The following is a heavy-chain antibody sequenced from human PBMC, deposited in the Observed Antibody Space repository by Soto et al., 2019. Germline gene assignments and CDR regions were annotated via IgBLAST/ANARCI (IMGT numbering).Heavy chain of an antibody. CDR1: GGSISSGGYY. CDR2: IYYSGST. Sequence: QVQLQESGPGLVKPSQTLSLTCTVSGGSISSGGYYWSWIRQHPGKGLEWIGYIYYSGSTYYKQSHKSRVTISVDTSKNQYSLKLSSVTAADTAVYYCAGIYSGSTGGTLRYWGQGTQVTVSS. D-gene: IGHD1-26*01. V-gene: IGHV4-31*03. J-gene: IGHJ4*02. CDR3: AGIYSGSTGGTLRY.